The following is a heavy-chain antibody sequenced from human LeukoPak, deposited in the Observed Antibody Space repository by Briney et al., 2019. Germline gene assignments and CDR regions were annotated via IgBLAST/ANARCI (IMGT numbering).Heavy chain of an antibody. CDR1: GFTFSSYS. CDR3: ARDQRLLWFGGFDLDYYYYGMDV. V-gene: IGHV3-48*01. Sequence: GGSLRLSCAASGFTFSSYSMNWVRQAPGKGLEWVSYISSSSSTIYYADSVKGRFTISRDNAKNSLYLQMNSLRAEDTAVYYCARDQRLLWFGGFDLDYYYYGMDVWGQGTTVTVSS. J-gene: IGHJ6*02. CDR2: ISSSSSTI. D-gene: IGHD3-10*01.